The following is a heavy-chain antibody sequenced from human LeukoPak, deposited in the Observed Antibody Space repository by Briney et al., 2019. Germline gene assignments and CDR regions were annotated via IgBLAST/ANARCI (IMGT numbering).Heavy chain of an antibody. CDR3: ARGWVISPTHGPLQIDY. D-gene: IGHD3-22*01. V-gene: IGHV3-30*04. CDR2: ISYDGRSK. Sequence: GGSLRLSCVASGFTFSTYGMHWVRQAPGEGLEWVAVISYDGRSKYYGDFVEGRFTVSRDNSRNTLYLQMNSLRPEDTAVYYCARGWVISPTHGPLQIDYWGQGTLVTVSS. CDR1: GFTFSTYG. J-gene: IGHJ4*02.